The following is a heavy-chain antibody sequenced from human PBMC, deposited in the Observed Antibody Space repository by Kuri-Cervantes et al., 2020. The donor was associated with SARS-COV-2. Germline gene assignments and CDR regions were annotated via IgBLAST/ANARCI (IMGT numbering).Heavy chain of an antibody. CDR2: MNPNSGNT. V-gene: IGHV1-8*02. CDR3: AREQLWFGELNGWFDP. J-gene: IGHJ5*02. Sequence: ASVKVSCKASGYTFTSYGINWVRQAPGQGLEWMGWMNPNSGNTGYAQKFQGRVTMTRNTSISTAYMELSSLRSEDTAVYYCAREQLWFGELNGWFDPWGQGTLVTVSS. D-gene: IGHD3-10*01. CDR1: GYTFTSYG.